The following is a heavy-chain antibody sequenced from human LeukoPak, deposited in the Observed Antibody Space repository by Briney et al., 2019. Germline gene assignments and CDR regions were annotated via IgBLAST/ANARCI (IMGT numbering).Heavy chain of an antibody. J-gene: IGHJ4*02. CDR1: GYTFTNYD. CDR2: MNPNSGNT. V-gene: IGHV1-8*01. Sequence: SVKVSCKASGYTFTNYDINWVRQAPGQGPEWMGWMNPNSGNTGYAQRFQGRVAMTRDTSITTAYMELSSLRSEDTAVYFCARSGFATNSHFDNWGQGTLVTVSS. D-gene: IGHD1-26*01. CDR3: ARSGFATNSHFDN.